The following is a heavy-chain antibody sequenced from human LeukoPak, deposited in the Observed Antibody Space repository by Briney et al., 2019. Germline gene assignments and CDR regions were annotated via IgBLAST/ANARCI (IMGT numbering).Heavy chain of an antibody. CDR3: ARVDQRISFYFDY. J-gene: IGHJ4*02. D-gene: IGHD3-16*02. V-gene: IGHV1-2*02. Sequence: ASVKVSCKASGYTFTGYYMRWVRQAPGQGLEWMGWLSPHNGDTNYVQKFQGRVTMTRDTSISTAFMELSSLRSDDTAVYYCARVDQRISFYFDYWGQGTLITVSS. CDR2: LSPHNGDT. CDR1: GYTFTGYY.